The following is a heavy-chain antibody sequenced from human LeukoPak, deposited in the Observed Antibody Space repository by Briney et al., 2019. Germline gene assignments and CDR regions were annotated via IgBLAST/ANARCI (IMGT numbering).Heavy chain of an antibody. CDR1: GGSFSGYY. CDR3: ARINGSGSVRRYYYGLDV. CDR2: INHSGST. D-gene: IGHD3-10*01. J-gene: IGHJ6*02. Sequence: PSETLSLTCAVYGGSFSGYYWRWIRQPPGKGLEWIGEINHSGSTNYNPSLKSRVTISVDTSKSQFSLKLRSVTAADTAVYYCARINGSGSVRRYYYGLDVWGQGTTVTVSS. V-gene: IGHV4-34*01.